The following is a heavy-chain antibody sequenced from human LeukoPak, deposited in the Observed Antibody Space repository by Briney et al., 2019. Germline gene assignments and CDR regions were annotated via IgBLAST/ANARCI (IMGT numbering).Heavy chain of an antibody. CDR1: GYTFTGYY. V-gene: IGHV1-2*02. CDR3: ARDQVHGDYVVFYYYYGMDV. J-gene: IGHJ6*02. CDR2: INPNSGGT. Sequence: ASVKVSCKACGYTFTGYYMHWVRQAPGQGLEWMGWINPNSGGTNYAQKFQGRVTMTRDTSISTAYMELSRLRSDDTAVYYCARDQVHGDYVVFYYYYGMDVWGQGTTVTVSS. D-gene: IGHD4-17*01.